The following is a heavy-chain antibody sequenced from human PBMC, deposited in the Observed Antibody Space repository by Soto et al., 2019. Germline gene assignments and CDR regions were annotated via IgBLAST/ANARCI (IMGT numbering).Heavy chain of an antibody. J-gene: IGHJ5*02. D-gene: IGHD6-13*01. CDR2: ISSSSSYI. CDR3: VTYSSSRLDRGDH. V-gene: IGHV3-21*01. CDR1: GFTFSSYS. Sequence: GGSLILSCTASGFTFSSYSMNWVHQAPGKGLEWVSSISSSSSYIYYADSVKGRFTISRDNAKNSLYLQMNSLRAEDTAVYYCVTYSSSRLDRGDHWGQGHLVTFSS.